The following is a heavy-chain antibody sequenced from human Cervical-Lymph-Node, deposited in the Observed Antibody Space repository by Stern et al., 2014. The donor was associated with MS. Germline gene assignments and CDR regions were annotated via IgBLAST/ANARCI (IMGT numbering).Heavy chain of an antibody. CDR2: IKTKKDGEAT. D-gene: IGHD3-16*01. Sequence: EVQLVESGGGLVKPGGSLRVSCVGSGFPFNTAWMGGVRQVPGRGLEWVGRIKTKKDGEATDYATPVRGRFTISRDDSKNTLYLQMNSLKAEDTALYYCARGGGVYDYWGQGTLVAVSS. J-gene: IGHJ4*02. CDR3: ARGGGVYDY. V-gene: IGHV3-15*01. CDR1: GFPFNTAW.